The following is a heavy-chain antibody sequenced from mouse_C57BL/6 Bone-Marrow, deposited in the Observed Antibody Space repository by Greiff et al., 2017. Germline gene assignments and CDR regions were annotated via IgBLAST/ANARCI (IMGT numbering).Heavy chain of an antibody. Sequence: EVQRVESGGGLVQPKGSLKLSCAASGFSFNTYAMNWVRQAPGKGLEWVARIRSKSNNYATYYADSVKDRFTISRDDSESMLYLQMNNLKTEDTAMYYCVRGYYDYDAFAYWGQGTLVTVSA. CDR1: GFSFNTYA. J-gene: IGHJ3*01. CDR2: IRSKSNNYAT. V-gene: IGHV10-1*01. CDR3: VRGYYDYDAFAY. D-gene: IGHD2-4*01.